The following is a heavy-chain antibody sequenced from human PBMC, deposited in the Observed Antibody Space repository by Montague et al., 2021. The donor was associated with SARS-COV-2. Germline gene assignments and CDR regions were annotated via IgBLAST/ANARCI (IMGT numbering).Heavy chain of an antibody. CDR1: GFTISNYS. J-gene: IGHJ6*02. CDR2: MSNDSSNK. D-gene: IGHD3-10*01. CDR3: AKDIPIMVVSGMDV. Sequence: SLRLSCAASGFTISNYSLNWVRQAPGKGLEWVASMSNDSSNKYYADSVKGRFTISRDNAKNSLYLQMNSLRVEDTAVYYCAKDIPIMVVSGMDVWGQGTTVTVSS. V-gene: IGHV3-21*01.